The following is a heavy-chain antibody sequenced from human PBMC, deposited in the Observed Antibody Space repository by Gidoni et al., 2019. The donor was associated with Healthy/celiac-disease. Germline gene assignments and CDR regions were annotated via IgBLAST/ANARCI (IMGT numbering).Heavy chain of an antibody. V-gene: IGHV3-48*01. Sequence: EVQLVESGGGLVQPGGSLRLSCPASGFTFSSYSMNWVRQAPGKGLEWVSYISSSSSTIYYADSVKGRFTISRDNAKNSLYLQMNSLRAEDTAVYYCARDSIYADDAFDIWGQGTMVTVSS. CDR3: ARDSIYADDAFDI. D-gene: IGHD4-17*01. J-gene: IGHJ3*02. CDR2: ISSSSSTI. CDR1: GFTFSSYS.